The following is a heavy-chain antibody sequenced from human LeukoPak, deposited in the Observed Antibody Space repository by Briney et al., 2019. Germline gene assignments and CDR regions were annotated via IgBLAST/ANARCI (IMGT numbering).Heavy chain of an antibody. CDR1: GYTFTGYY. J-gene: IGHJ4*02. D-gene: IGHD3-10*01. CDR3: ARDLRGLGDFFDY. CDR2: INPDSGGA. Sequence: GASVKVSCKASGYTFTGYYMHWVRQAPGQGLEWMGRINPDSGGASYAEKFQGRVTMTRDTSISTAYMELSGLRSDDTAVYYCARDLRGLGDFFDYWGQGTLVTVSS. V-gene: IGHV1-2*06.